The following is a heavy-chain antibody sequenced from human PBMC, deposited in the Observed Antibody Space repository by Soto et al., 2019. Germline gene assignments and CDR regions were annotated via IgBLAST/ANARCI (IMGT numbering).Heavy chain of an antibody. CDR1: GFTFSSYG. J-gene: IGHJ4*02. CDR2: ISYDGSNK. V-gene: IGHV3-30*18. CDR3: AKALRGGYSGGNFDY. D-gene: IGHD1-26*01. Sequence: GGSLRLSCAASGFTFSSYGMHWVRQAPGKGLEWVAVISYDGSNKYYADSVKGRFTISRDNSKNTLYLQMNSLRAEDTAVYYCAKALRGGYSGGNFDYWGQGTLVTVSS.